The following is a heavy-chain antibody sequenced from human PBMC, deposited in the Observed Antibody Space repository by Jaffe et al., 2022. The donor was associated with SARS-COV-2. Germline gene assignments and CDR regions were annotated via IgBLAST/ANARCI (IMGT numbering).Heavy chain of an antibody. Sequence: EVQLVESGGGLVQPGGSLRLSCAASGFTFSSYEMNWVRQAPGKGLEWVSYISSSGSTIYYADSVKGRFTISRDNAKNSLYLQMNSLRAEDTAVYYCARDHSKGDYGDYGAVGLGYYYGMDVWGQGTTVTVSS. J-gene: IGHJ6*02. CDR1: GFTFSSYE. CDR2: ISSSGSTI. CDR3: ARDHSKGDYGDYGAVGLGYYYGMDV. D-gene: IGHD4-17*01. V-gene: IGHV3-48*03.